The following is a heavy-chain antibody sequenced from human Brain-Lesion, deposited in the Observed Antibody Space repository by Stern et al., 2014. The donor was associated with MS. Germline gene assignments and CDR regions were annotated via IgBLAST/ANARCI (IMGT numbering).Heavy chain of an antibody. Sequence: EVQLVESGGGVVQPGRSLRLSCEASGFSFEDHGMHWVRQAPGKGLAWVAGITWNSGTIAYADSVKGRFTISRDDAKNSLYLHMNGLRAEDTALYYCAKDMMDYFGSGTFGSFDHWGQGTLVTVSS. CDR2: ITWNSGTI. J-gene: IGHJ4*02. D-gene: IGHD3-10*01. V-gene: IGHV3-9*01. CDR1: GFSFEDHG. CDR3: AKDMMDYFGSGTFGSFDH.